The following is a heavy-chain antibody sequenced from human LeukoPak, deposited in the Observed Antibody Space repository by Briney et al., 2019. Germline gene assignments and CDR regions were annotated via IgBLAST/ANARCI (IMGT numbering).Heavy chain of an antibody. CDR3: ARDEGYCSRTSCYGASKGMDV. J-gene: IGHJ6*02. V-gene: IGHV6-1*01. CDR2: TYYRSKWHN. D-gene: IGHD2-2*01. Sequence: SQTLSLTCAISGDSVSNNNAAWNWIRQSPSRGLEWLGRTYYRSKWHNDYAVSVKSRIIFNSDTSKNHFSLQLNSVTPEDTAVYYCARDEGYCSRTSCYGASKGMDVWGQGTAVIVSS. CDR1: GDSVSNNNAA.